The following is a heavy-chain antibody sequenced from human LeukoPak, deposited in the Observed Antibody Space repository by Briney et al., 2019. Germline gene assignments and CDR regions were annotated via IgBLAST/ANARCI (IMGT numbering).Heavy chain of an antibody. CDR1: GGSISSYY. CDR3: ARGVDCSSTCCYTGYYYYYIDV. V-gene: IGHV4-4*07. J-gene: IGHJ6*03. Sequence: SETLSLTCTVSGGSISSYYWSWIRQPAGKGLEWIGRIYNSGSTNYNPSLKSRVTMSVDTSKNQFSLKLSSVTAADTAVYYCARGVDCSSTCCYTGYYYYYIDVWGKGTPVTVSS. D-gene: IGHD2-2*02. CDR2: IYNSGST.